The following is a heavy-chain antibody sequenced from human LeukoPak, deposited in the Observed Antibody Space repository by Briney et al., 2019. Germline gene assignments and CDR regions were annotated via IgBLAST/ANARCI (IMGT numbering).Heavy chain of an antibody. Sequence: PGGSLRLSCAASGLTFGNYAMTWVRQAPGKGLEWVSSISGTGGDTFYADSVKARFIISRDNFINTVYLQMNSLRVEDTAVYYCARDKSDFGVVIYMDVWGKGTTVTVSS. J-gene: IGHJ6*03. CDR2: ISGTGGDT. D-gene: IGHD3-3*01. V-gene: IGHV3-23*01. CDR3: ARDKSDFGVVIYMDV. CDR1: GLTFGNYA.